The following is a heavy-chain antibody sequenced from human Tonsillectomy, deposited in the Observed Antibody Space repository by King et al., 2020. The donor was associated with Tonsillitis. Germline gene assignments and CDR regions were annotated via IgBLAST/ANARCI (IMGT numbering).Heavy chain of an antibody. CDR1: GFTVSSNY. V-gene: IGHV3-53*01. J-gene: IGHJ4*02. D-gene: IGHD5-12*01. CDR3: ARDRSGYSGYDLWEYYFDY. CDR2: LYSGGST. Sequence: VQLVESGGGLIQPGGSLRLSCAASGFTVSSNYMSWVRQAPGKGLEWLSVLYSGGSTFYADSVKGRFTISSDNSKNTLYLQMNSLRAEDTAVYYCARDRSGYSGYDLWEYYFDYWGQGPLVTVSS.